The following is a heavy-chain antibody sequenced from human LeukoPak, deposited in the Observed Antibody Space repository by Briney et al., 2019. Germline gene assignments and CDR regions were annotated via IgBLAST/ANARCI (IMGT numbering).Heavy chain of an antibody. CDR1: GFTFSANN. CDR3: AKDGGGGTYSFDY. D-gene: IGHD3-16*01. J-gene: IGHJ4*02. V-gene: IGHV3-30*02. CDR2: IEHAASQR. Sequence: GGSLRLSCAVSGFTFSANNMHWVRQAPGKGVERVTFIEHAASQRFYADSVKGRFTISRDNSKNALYPHINSLRPEDTAVYYCAKDGGGGTYSFDYWGQGSLVTVSS.